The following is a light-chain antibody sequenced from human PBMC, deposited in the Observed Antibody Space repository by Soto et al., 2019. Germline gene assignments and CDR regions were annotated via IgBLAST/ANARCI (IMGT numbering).Light chain of an antibody. Sequence: EIGLTQSPGTLSLSPGERATLSCRASQSVSSNLAWYQQKPGQAPRLLIYGASTRATGIPARFSGSGSGTEFTLTISSLQSEDFAVYYCQQYNNWPRSLTFGGGTKVDIK. CDR2: GAS. J-gene: IGKJ4*01. CDR3: QQYNNWPRSLT. V-gene: IGKV3-15*01. CDR1: QSVSSN.